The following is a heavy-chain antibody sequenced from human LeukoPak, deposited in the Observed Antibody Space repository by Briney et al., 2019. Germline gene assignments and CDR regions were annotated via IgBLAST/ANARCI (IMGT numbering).Heavy chain of an antibody. CDR3: AKEGYSSSWNADFDY. J-gene: IGHJ4*02. CDR2: ISGSGGIT. V-gene: IGHV3-23*01. CDR1: RFTFSNYA. Sequence: GGSLRLSCAASRFTFSNYAMSWVRQAPGKGLEWVSAISGSGGITYYADSVKGRFIISRDNSKNTLYLRMNSLRAEDTAVYYCAKEGYSSSWNADFDYWGQGTLVIVSS. D-gene: IGHD6-13*01.